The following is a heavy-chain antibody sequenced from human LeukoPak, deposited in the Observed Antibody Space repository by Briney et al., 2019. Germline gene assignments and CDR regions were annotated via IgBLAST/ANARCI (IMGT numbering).Heavy chain of an antibody. Sequence: GGSLRLSCAASGFTFSNYWMHWVRQAPGKGLVWVSRIYSDGTMTAHADSVRGRFTISRDNAKNTLYLQMDSLRAEDTAVYYCAKYYYDSSGYSLPPDYWGQGTLVTVSS. V-gene: IGHV3-74*01. J-gene: IGHJ4*02. CDR2: IYSDGTMT. D-gene: IGHD3-22*01. CDR3: AKYYYDSSGYSLPPDY. CDR1: GFTFSNYW.